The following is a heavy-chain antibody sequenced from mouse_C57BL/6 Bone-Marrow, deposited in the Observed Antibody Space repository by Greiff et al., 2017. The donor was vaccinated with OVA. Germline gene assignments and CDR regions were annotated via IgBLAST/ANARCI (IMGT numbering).Heavy chain of an antibody. V-gene: IGHV1-42*01. Sequence: EVKLQQSGPELVKPGASVKISCKASGYSFTGYYMNWVKQSPEKSLEWIGEINPSTGGTTYNQKFKAKATLTVDKSSSTAYMQLKSLTSEDSAVYYCARCPRITTVVEDYAMNYWGQGTSVTVSS. CDR1: GYSFTGYY. CDR2: INPSTGGT. CDR3: ARCPRITTVVEDYAMNY. J-gene: IGHJ4*01. D-gene: IGHD1-1*01.